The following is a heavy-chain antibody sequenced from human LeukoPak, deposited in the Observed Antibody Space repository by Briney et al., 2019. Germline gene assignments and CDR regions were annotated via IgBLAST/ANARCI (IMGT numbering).Heavy chain of an antibody. CDR1: GYTFTSYD. Sequence: ASVKVSCKASGYTFTSYDINWVRQATGQGLEWMGWMNPNSGNTGYAQKFQGRVTMTRDTSISTAYMELSRLRSDDTAVYYCARDTIEHNYGGPLLYFDYWGQGTLVTVSS. CDR3: ARDTIEHNYGGPLLYFDY. V-gene: IGHV1-8*01. J-gene: IGHJ4*02. CDR2: MNPNSGNT. D-gene: IGHD4-23*01.